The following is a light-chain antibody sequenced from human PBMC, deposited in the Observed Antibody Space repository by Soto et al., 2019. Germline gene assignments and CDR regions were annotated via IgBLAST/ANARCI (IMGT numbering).Light chain of an antibody. CDR2: DAS. CDR3: QHFVDYPLT. J-gene: IGKJ4*01. CDR1: QGIRSA. Sequence: AVQLTQSPSSLPASVGDRVIITCRASQGIRSALAWYQQIPGQAPKLLIYDASSLQSGVPSRFSGSGSVTDFTLTISSLHPEDFATYYCQHFVDYPLTFGGGTKVEIK. V-gene: IGKV1D-13*01.